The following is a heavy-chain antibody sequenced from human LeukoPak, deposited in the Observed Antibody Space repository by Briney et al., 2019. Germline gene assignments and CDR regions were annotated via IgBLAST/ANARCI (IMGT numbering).Heavy chain of an antibody. Sequence: PGGSLRLSCAASGFTFSSYSMNWVRQAPGKGLEWVSGISWNSGSIGYADSVKGRFTISRDNAKNSPYLQMNSLRAEDTALYYCARKVPNYYDSSGYLHTLYYFDYWGQGTLVTVSS. D-gene: IGHD3-22*01. CDR2: ISWNSGSI. CDR1: GFTFSSYS. V-gene: IGHV3-9*01. J-gene: IGHJ4*02. CDR3: ARKVPNYYDSSGYLHTLYYFDY.